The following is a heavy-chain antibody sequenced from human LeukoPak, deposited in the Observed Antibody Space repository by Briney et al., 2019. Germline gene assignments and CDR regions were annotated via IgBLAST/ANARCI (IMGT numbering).Heavy chain of an antibody. Sequence: ASVTVSCKASAYTFTSYDINWVRQATGQGPVWLGWVDPRSGNTGCAQKFQDRVTMTRDTSINTAYMELSSLDFEDTAVYYCARRYSSNWDFDYWGQGTLITVSS. CDR1: AYTFTSYD. V-gene: IGHV1-8*01. CDR3: ARRYSSNWDFDY. J-gene: IGHJ4*02. D-gene: IGHD6-13*01. CDR2: VDPRSGNT.